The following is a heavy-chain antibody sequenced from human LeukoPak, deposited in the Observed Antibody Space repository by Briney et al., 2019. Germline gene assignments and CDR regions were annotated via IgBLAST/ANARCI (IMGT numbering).Heavy chain of an antibody. V-gene: IGHV4-59*08. CDR3: ARRYCSGGTCYGDY. J-gene: IGHJ4*02. CDR2: IYYSGST. Sequence: RASATLSLTCTVSGGSISSYYWSWIRQPPGKGLEWIGYIYYSGSTNYNPFLKSRVTISVDTSKNQFSLKLSPVPEANTAVYYCARRYCSGGTCYGDYWGQGTLVTVSS. D-gene: IGHD2-15*01. CDR1: GGSISSYY.